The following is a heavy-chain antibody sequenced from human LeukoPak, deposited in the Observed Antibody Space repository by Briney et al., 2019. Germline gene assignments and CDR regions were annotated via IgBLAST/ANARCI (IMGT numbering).Heavy chain of an antibody. CDR2: IIPIFGTA. CDR1: GYTFTSYA. V-gene: IGHV1-69*13. Sequence: SVKVSCKASGYTFTSYAISWVRQAPGQGLEWMGGIIPIFGTANYAQKFQGRVTITADESTSTAYMELSSLRSEDTAVYYCARFSPGATLYHWFDPWGQGTLVTVSS. CDR3: ARFSPGATLYHWFDP. D-gene: IGHD5-12*01. J-gene: IGHJ5*02.